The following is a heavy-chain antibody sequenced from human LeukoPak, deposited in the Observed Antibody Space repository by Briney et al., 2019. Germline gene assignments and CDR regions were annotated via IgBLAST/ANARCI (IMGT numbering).Heavy chain of an antibody. CDR3: ARVRDGSRFDY. J-gene: IGHJ4*02. Sequence: SETLSLTCAVSGGSIYSTNWWSWVRQPPGKGLEWIAEVFHAGNINYNPSLKSRVTISMDKSKSQFSLKLSSMTAADTAVYYCARVRDGSRFDYWGQGTLVTVSS. CDR1: GGSIYSTNW. V-gene: IGHV4-4*02. CDR2: VFHAGNI. D-gene: IGHD1-26*01.